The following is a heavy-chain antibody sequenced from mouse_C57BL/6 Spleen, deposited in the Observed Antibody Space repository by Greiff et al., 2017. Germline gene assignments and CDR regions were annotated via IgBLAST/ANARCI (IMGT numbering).Heavy chain of an antibody. CDR2: IDPETGGT. Sequence: QVQLQQSGAELVRPGASVTLSCKASGYTFTDYEMHWVKQTPVNGLEWIGAIDPETGGTAYNQKFKGKAILTADKSSSTAYMELRSLTSEDSAVYYCTQGAMDYWGQGTAVTVSS. CDR3: TQGAMDY. J-gene: IGHJ4*01. V-gene: IGHV1-15*01. CDR1: GYTFTDYE.